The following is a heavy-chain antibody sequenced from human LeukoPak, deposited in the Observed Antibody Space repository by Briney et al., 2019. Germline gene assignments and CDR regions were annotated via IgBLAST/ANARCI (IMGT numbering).Heavy chain of an antibody. CDR2: TYFRSKWYN. D-gene: IGHD1-26*01. Sequence: SQTLSLTCALSGDSVSSDSTAWNWIRQSPSRGLEWLGRTYFRSKWYNDYVVSVKSRITINPDTSKNQLSLQLNSVTPEDTAVYYCAREGGDAFDVWGQGTMVTVSS. CDR3: AREGGDAFDV. CDR1: GDSVSSDSTA. J-gene: IGHJ3*01. V-gene: IGHV6-1*01.